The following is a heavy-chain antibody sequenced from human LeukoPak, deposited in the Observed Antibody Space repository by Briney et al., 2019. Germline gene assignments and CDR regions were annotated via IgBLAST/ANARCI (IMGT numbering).Heavy chain of an antibody. D-gene: IGHD6-19*01. V-gene: IGHV4-34*01. CDR3: ARDAVAGRATPYYFDY. Sequence: SETLSLTCAVYGGSFSGYYWSWIRQPPGKGLEWIGEINHSGSTNYNPSLKSRVTISVDTSKNQFSLKLSSVTAADTAVYYCARDAVAGRATPYYFDYWGQGTLVTVSS. J-gene: IGHJ4*02. CDR1: GGSFSGYY. CDR2: INHSGST.